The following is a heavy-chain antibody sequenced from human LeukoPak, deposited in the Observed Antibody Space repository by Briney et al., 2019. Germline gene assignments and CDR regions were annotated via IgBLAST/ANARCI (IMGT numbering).Heavy chain of an antibody. J-gene: IGHJ4*02. CDR1: GDSVSINSAA. Sequence: SQTLSLTCAISGDSVSINSAAWNWIRQSPSRGLEWLGRTYQRSKWYNDYAVSVKSRITINPDISKNQFSLQLNSVTPEDTAVYYCARSPSPYSSGWYFDYWGQGTLVTVS. CDR2: TYQRSKWYN. D-gene: IGHD6-19*01. CDR3: ARSPSPYSSGWYFDY. V-gene: IGHV6-1*01.